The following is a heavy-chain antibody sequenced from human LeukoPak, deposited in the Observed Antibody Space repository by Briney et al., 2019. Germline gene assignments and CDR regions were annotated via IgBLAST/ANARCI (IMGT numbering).Heavy chain of an antibody. D-gene: IGHD3-22*01. CDR3: ARDSNGYYYYMDV. CDR1: GGTFSSYA. Sequence: ASVKVSCKASGGTFSSYAISWVRQAPGQGLEWMGGIIPIFGTANYAQRFQGRVTITADESTSTAYVELSSLRSEDTAVYYCARDSNGYYYYMDVWGKGTTVTVSS. CDR2: IIPIFGTA. V-gene: IGHV1-69*13. J-gene: IGHJ6*03.